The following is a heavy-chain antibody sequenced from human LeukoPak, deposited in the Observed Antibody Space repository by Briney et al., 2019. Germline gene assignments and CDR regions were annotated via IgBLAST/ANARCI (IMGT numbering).Heavy chain of an antibody. CDR1: GGSISSGGYY. CDR2: IYYSGST. D-gene: IGHD3-10*01. CDR3: ARGSRYYYGSGSLGFDY. V-gene: IGHV4-31*03. J-gene: IGHJ4*02. Sequence: SQTLSLTCTVSGGSISSGGYYWSWIRQHPGKGLEWIGYIYYSGSTYYNPSLKSRVTISVDTSKNQFSLKLSSVTAADTAVYYCARGSRYYYGSGSLGFDYWGQGTLVTVSS.